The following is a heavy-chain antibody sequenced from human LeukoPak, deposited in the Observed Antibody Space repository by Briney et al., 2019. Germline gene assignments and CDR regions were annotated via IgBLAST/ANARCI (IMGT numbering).Heavy chain of an antibody. CDR2: IYYSGIT. V-gene: IGHV4-31*03. CDR3: ASHPGSHY. CDR1: GGSISSGGYY. J-gene: IGHJ4*02. Sequence: SEALSLTCTVSGGSISSGGYYWSWIRQHPGKGLEWIGYIYYSGITYYNPSLKSRATISLDTSKNQFSLKLSSVTAADTAVYYCASHPGSHYWGQGTLVTVSS. D-gene: IGHD3-10*01.